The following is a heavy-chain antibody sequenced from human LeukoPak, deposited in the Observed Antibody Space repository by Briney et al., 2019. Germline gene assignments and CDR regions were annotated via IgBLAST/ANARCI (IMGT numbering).Heavy chain of an antibody. CDR2: IEQDGTKK. J-gene: IGHJ4*02. CDR3: VGDFDY. V-gene: IGHV3-7*01. Sequence: GGSLRLSCAASGLTFSTHWMSWVRQAPEKGLEWVATIEQDGTKKYYVDSVKGRFTISRDNAKNSLYLQMNSLRADDAAVYYCVGDFDYWGQGILVTVSS. CDR1: GLTFSTHW.